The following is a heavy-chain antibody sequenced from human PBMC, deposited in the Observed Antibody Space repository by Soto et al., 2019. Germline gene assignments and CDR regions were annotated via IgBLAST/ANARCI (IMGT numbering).Heavy chain of an antibody. V-gene: IGHV4-39*01. D-gene: IGHD3-22*01. Sequence: SETLSVTCTVSGGSISSSSYYWGWISQPPGKGLEWIGSIYYSGSTYYNPSLKSRVTISVDTSKNQFSLKLSSVTAADTAVYYCARLTYYYDSSGYYYYYYGMDVWGQGTTVTVSS. CDR2: IYYSGST. CDR1: GGSISSSSYY. J-gene: IGHJ6*02. CDR3: ARLTYYYDSSGYYYYYYGMDV.